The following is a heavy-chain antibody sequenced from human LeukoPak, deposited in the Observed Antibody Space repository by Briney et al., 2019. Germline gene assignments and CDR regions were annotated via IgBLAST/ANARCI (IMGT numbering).Heavy chain of an antibody. J-gene: IGHJ4*02. D-gene: IGHD1-26*01. Sequence: GGSLRLSCAASGFTFSSYAMHWVRQAPGKGLEWVAVISYDGSNKYYADSVKGRFTISRDNSKNTLYLKMNSLRAEDTAVYYCARDAVGVLDYWGQGTLVTVSS. CDR1: GFTFSSYA. CDR3: ARDAVGVLDY. V-gene: IGHV3-30-3*01. CDR2: ISYDGSNK.